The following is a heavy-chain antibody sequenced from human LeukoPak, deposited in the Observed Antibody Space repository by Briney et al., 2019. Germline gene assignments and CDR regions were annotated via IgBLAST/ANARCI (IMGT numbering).Heavy chain of an antibody. V-gene: IGHV1-18*01. Sequence: ASVKVSCKASGGTFSSYAISWVRQAPGQGLEWMGWISAYNGNTNYAQKLQGRVTMTTDTSTSTAYMELRSLRSDDTAVYYCARERESQCDYWGQGTLVTVSS. CDR2: ISAYNGNT. CDR3: ARERESQCDY. CDR1: GGTFSSYA. J-gene: IGHJ4*02.